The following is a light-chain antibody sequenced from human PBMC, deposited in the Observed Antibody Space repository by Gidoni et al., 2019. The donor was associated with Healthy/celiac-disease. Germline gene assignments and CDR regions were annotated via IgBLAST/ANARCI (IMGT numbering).Light chain of an antibody. Sequence: EIVLTQSPATLSLSPGERATLSCRASQSVSSYLAWYQQKPGQAPRLLIYDASNRATGIPARFSGSGSGTDFPLTNGSLGPEDFAVYYWQQLRNWPGGGGAMYTFGQGTKLEIK. CDR3: QQLRNWPGGGGAMYT. J-gene: IGKJ2*01. CDR2: DAS. CDR1: QSVSSY. V-gene: IGKV3-11*01.